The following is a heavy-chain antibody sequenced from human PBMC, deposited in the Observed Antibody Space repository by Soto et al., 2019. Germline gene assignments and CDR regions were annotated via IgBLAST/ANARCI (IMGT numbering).Heavy chain of an antibody. J-gene: IGHJ5*02. Sequence: SETLSLTCTVAGGSISSYYWSWIRQPPGKGLEWIGYIYYSGSTNYNPSLKSRVTISVDTSKNQFSLKLSSVTAADTAVYYCAKSFGESSNWFDPWGQGTLVTVS. CDR1: GGSISSYY. D-gene: IGHD3-10*01. V-gene: IGHV4-59*01. CDR2: IYYSGST. CDR3: AKSFGESSNWFDP.